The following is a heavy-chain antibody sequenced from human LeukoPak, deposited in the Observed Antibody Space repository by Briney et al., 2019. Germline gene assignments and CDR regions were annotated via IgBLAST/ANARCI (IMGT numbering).Heavy chain of an antibody. CDR1: GGTFSSYA. CDR3: ARVALGVVIANDAFDI. V-gene: IGHV1-69*13. Sequence: GASVKVSCKASGGTFSSYAISWVRQAPGQGLEWMGGIILIFGTANYAQKFQGRVTITADESTSTAYMELSSLRSEDTAVYYCARVALGVVIANDAFDIWGQGTMVTVYS. D-gene: IGHD3-3*01. J-gene: IGHJ3*02. CDR2: IILIFGTA.